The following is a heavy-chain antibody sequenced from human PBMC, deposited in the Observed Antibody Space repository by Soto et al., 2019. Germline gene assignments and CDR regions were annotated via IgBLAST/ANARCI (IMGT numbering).Heavy chain of an antibody. CDR1: GYTFTSYD. CDR3: ARTEYDFWSGPIPVWFDP. D-gene: IGHD3-3*01. CDR2: MNPNSGNT. Sequence: QVQLVQSGAEVKKPGASVKVSCKASGYTFTSYDINWVRQATGQGLEWMGWMNPNSGNTGYAQKFQGRVTMTRNTSISTAYMELSSLRSEDTAVYYCARTEYDFWSGPIPVWFDPWGQGTLVTVSS. V-gene: IGHV1-8*01. J-gene: IGHJ5*02.